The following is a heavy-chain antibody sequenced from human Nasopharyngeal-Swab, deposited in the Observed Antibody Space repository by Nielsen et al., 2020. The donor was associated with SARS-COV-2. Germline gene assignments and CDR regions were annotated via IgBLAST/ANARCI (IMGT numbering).Heavy chain of an antibody. V-gene: IGHV3-23*01. CDR1: GFTFSSYA. CDR3: ARDHLMTVTIPYYYYGMDV. J-gene: IGHJ6*02. Sequence: GGSLRLSCAASGFTFSSYAMSWVRQAPGKGLEWVSAISGSGGSTYYADSVKGRFTISRDNSKNTLYLQMNSLRAEDTAMYYCARDHLMTVTIPYYYYGMDVWGQGTTVTVSS. CDR2: ISGSGGST. D-gene: IGHD4-11*01.